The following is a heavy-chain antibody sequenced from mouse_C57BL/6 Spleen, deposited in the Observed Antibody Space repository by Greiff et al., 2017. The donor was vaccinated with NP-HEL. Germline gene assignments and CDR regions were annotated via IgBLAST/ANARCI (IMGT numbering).Heavy chain of an antibody. CDR3: ARYNPFPAWFAY. V-gene: IGHV7-3*01. Sequence: EVMLVESGGGLVQPGGSLSLSCAASGFTFTDYYMSWVRQPPGKALEWLGFIRNKANGYTTEYSASVKGRFTISRDNSQSILYLQMNALRAEDSATYYCARYNPFPAWFAYWGQGTLVTVSA. CDR1: GFTFTDYY. CDR2: IRNKANGYTT. J-gene: IGHJ3*01.